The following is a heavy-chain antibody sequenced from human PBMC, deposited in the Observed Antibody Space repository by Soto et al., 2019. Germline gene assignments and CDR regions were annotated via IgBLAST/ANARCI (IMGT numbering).Heavy chain of an antibody. CDR1: GGSISSGDYY. D-gene: IGHD6-25*01. V-gene: IGHV4-30-4*01. CDR3: ARTFSDGLPSDY. CDR2: IYYSGST. Sequence: PSETLSLTCTVSGGSISSGDYYWSWIRQPPGKGLEWIGYIYYSGSTYYNPSLKSRVTISVDTSKNQFSLKLSSVTAADTAVYYCARTFSDGLPSDYWGQGTLVTVSS. J-gene: IGHJ4*02.